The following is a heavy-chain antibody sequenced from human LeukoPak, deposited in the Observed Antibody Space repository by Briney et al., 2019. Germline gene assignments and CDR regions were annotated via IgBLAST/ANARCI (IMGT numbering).Heavy chain of an antibody. CDR2: ISGSGGST. J-gene: IGHJ4*02. CDR3: AKDVKGCIAVAGTQFDY. CDR1: GFTFSSYA. V-gene: IGHV3-23*01. D-gene: IGHD6-19*01. Sequence: GGSLRLSCAASGFTFSSYAMSWVRQAPGKGLEWVSAISGSGGSTYYADSVKGRFTISRDNSKNTLYLQMNSLRAEDTAVYYCAKDVKGCIAVAGTQFDYWGQGTLVTVSS.